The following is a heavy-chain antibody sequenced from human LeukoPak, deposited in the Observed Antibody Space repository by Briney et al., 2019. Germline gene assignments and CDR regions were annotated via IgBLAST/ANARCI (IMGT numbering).Heavy chain of an antibody. CDR2: IYYSGST. D-gene: IGHD1-26*01. CDR3: ARLAKGGTIDY. CDR1: GGSISSYY. Sequence: PETLSLTCTVSGGSISSYYWSWIRQPPGKGLEWIGYIYYSGSTNYNPSLKSRVTISVDTSKNQFSLKLSSVTAADTAVYYCARLAKGGTIDYWGQGTLVTVSS. V-gene: IGHV4-59*08. J-gene: IGHJ4*02.